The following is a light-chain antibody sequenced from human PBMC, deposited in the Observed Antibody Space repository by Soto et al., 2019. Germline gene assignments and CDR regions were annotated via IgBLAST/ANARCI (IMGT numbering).Light chain of an antibody. Sequence: DIVMTQTPLSLPVTPGEPSSIAYRSSQSLLDSDDGNTYLNWYLQKPGKSPQLLIYTVSYRASGVPDRFSGSGSGTDFTLKISRVEAEDVGVYYCMQRIEFPRFGQGTRLEIK. CDR1: QSLLDSDDGNTY. V-gene: IGKV2-40*01. CDR3: MQRIEFPR. J-gene: IGKJ5*01. CDR2: TVS.